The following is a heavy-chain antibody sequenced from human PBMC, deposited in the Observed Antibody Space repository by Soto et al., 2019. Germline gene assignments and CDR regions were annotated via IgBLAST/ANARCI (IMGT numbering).Heavy chain of an antibody. CDR3: ARIAPYCTNGVCYPYYFDY. Sequence: SGPTLVNPTQTLTLTCTFSGFSLSTSGMCVGWIRQPPGKALEWLARIDWDDDKYYSTSLKTRLTISKDTSKNQVVLTMTNMDPVDTATYYCARIAPYCTNGVCYPYYFDYWGQGTLVTVSS. D-gene: IGHD2-8*01. V-gene: IGHV2-70*11. CDR1: GFSLSTSGMC. CDR2: IDWDDDK. J-gene: IGHJ4*02.